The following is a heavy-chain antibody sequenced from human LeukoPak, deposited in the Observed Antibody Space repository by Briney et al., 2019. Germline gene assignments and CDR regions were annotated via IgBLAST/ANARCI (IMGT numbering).Heavy chain of an antibody. D-gene: IGHD1-26*01. J-gene: IGHJ2*01. CDR3: ARSRGNYMDWYFDL. CDR1: GGSISSYY. CDR2: IYYSGNI. Sequence: SETLSLTCTVSGGSISSYYWSWIRQPPGKGLEWIGYIYYSGNINYNPSPKSRVTISVDTSKNQFSLKLSSVTAADTAVYYCARSRGNYMDWYFDLWARGTLVTVSS. V-gene: IGHV4-59*08.